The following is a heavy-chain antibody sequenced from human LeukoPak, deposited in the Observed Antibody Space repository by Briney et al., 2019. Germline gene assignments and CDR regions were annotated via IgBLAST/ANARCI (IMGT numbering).Heavy chain of an antibody. CDR1: GGSISSYY. CDR2: IYYSGST. Sequence: SETLSLTCTVSGGSISSYYWSWIRQPLGKGLEWIGCIYYSGSTNYNPSLKSRVTISVDTSKNQFSLKLSSVTAADTAVYYCARGRGSSQFDPWGQGTLVTVSS. V-gene: IGHV4-59*12. CDR3: ARGRGSSQFDP. D-gene: IGHD1-26*01. J-gene: IGHJ5*02.